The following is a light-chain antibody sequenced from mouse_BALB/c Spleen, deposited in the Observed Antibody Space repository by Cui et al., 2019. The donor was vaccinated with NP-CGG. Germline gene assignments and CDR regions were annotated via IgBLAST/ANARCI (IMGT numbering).Light chain of an antibody. Sequence: AVVTQESARTTSPGETVTLTCRSSTGAVTRNNLANWVQEKPDHLFAGLIGGTNNRAPGVPARFSGSLIGDKAALTITGTQTEDEAIYFCALWYSNHWVFGGGTKLTVL. J-gene: IGLJ1*01. CDR1: TGAVTRNNL. V-gene: IGLV1*01. CDR2: GTN. CDR3: ALWYSNHWV.